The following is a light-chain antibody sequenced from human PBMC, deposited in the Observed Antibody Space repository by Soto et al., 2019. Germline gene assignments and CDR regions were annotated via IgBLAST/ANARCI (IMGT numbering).Light chain of an antibody. V-gene: IGKV3-15*01. Sequence: EIVMTQSPGTLSVSPVERATLSCRASQSVSSNLAWYQQKPGQAPRLLIYGASTRATGIPARFSGSGSGTEFTLTISSLQSEDFAFYYCQQYNNWPRTFGQGTKVEIK. CDR2: GAS. CDR3: QQYNNWPRT. CDR1: QSVSSN. J-gene: IGKJ1*01.